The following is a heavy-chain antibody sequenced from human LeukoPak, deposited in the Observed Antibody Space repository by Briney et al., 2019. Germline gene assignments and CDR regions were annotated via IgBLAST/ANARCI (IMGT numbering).Heavy chain of an antibody. CDR3: ANFGTRRTY. CDR2: ISGSGGST. V-gene: IGHV3-23*01. D-gene: IGHD3-10*01. CDR1: GFTFSSYA. Sequence: GGSLRPSCAASGFTFSSYAMSWVRQAPGKGLEWVSAISGSGGSTYYADSVKGRFTVSRDNSKNTLYLQMNSLRAEDTAVYYCANFGTRRTYWGQGTLVTVSS. J-gene: IGHJ4*02.